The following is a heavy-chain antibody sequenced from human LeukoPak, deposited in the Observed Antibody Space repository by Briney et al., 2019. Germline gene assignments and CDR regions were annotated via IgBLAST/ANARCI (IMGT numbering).Heavy chain of an antibody. J-gene: IGHJ6*03. CDR1: GGSIISYY. V-gene: IGHV4-4*07. Sequence: SETLSLTCSVSGGSIISYYWSWIRQPAGKEPAWIGRIYPTGNTDYNPSLKTRVTMSTDLSKKQFSLRLRSVTAADTAVYYCARLKFYDSTGYSPGYYMDVWGKGNAVTPSS. D-gene: IGHD3-22*01. CDR2: IYPTGNT. CDR3: ARLKFYDSTGYSPGYYMDV.